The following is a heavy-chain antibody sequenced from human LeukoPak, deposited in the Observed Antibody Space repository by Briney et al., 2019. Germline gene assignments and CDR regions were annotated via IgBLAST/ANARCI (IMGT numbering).Heavy chain of an antibody. V-gene: IGHV1-2*02. Sequence: ASVRASPEASGDTISGFVIQSVPQAPGQGLEWMGWINPNNGDANYAQKFQGRVTMTRDTSITTAYMELSRVRSDDTAVYYCARDAKHHYSTGSDAFYTWGQGTLVTVSS. CDR1: GDTISGFV. CDR2: INPNNGDA. J-gene: IGHJ3*02. D-gene: IGHD2-8*02. CDR3: ARDAKHHYSTGSDAFYT.